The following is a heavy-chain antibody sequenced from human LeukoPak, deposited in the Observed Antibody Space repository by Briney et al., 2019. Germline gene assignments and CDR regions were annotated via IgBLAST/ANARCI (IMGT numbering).Heavy chain of an antibody. Sequence: GGSLRLSCAASGFTFSSYAMSWVRQAPGKGLEWVSAISGSGGSTYYADSVKGRFTISRDNSKNTLYLQMNSLRAEDTAVYYCAKYRRIVGAHGTSDAFDIWGQGTMVTVSS. J-gene: IGHJ3*02. V-gene: IGHV3-23*01. CDR2: ISGSGGST. CDR1: GFTFSSYA. D-gene: IGHD1-26*01. CDR3: AKYRRIVGAHGTSDAFDI.